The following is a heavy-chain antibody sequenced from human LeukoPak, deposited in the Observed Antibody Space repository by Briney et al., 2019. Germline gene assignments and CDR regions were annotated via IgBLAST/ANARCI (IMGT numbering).Heavy chain of an antibody. J-gene: IGHJ4*02. CDR2: IYYSGST. D-gene: IGHD3-22*01. CDR3: ARSPYYYDSPYYFDY. CDR1: GGSISSYY. Sequence: SETLSLTCTVSGGSISSYYWSWIRQPPGKALEWIGYIYYSGSTNYNPSLKSRVTISVDTSKNQFSLKLSSVTAADTAVYYCARSPYYYDSPYYFDYWGQGTLVTVSS. V-gene: IGHV4-59*01.